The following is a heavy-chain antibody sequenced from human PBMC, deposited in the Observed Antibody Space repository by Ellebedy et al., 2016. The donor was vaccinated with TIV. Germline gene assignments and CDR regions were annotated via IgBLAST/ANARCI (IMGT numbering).Heavy chain of an antibody. D-gene: IGHD2-21*02. CDR1: GYTFTDYD. CDR2: MNPNSGNT. V-gene: IGHV1-8*01. CDR3: ATQQGVVPAA. Sequence: ASVKVSXXASGYTFTDYDINWVRQATGQGLEWMGWMNPNSGNTAYGQKFKGRVTMTSNTAISTAYMELSSLTYEDTAVYYCATQQGVVPAAWGQGTLVTVSS. J-gene: IGHJ5*02.